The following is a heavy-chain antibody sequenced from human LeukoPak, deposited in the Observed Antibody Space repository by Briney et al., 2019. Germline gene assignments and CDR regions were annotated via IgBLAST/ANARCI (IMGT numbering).Heavy chain of an antibody. J-gene: IGHJ4*02. CDR2: ISPSNGNT. V-gene: IGHV1-18*01. CDR1: GGTFSSYA. CDR3: ARSEYTNPYFDF. D-gene: IGHD2-8*01. Sequence: ASVKVSCKASGGTFSSYAISWVRQAPGQGLEWMGWISPSNGNTDYALRLQGRVTMTTDSSMTTAYMELRSLRSDDTAFYYCARSEYTNPYFDFWGQGTLVTVSS.